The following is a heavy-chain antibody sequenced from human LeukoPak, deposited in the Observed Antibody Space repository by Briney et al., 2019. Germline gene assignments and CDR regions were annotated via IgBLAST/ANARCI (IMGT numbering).Heavy chain of an antibody. J-gene: IGHJ4*02. CDR1: GFTFDDYA. CDR3: AKDQRYSSGWYDIYYFDY. CDR2: ISGSGGST. V-gene: IGHV3-23*01. Sequence: GGSLRLSCAASGFTFDDYAMHWVRQAPGKGLEWVSAISGSGGSTYYADSVKGRFTISRDNSKNTLYLQMNSLRAEDTAVYYCAKDQRYSSGWYDIYYFDYWGQGTLVTVSS. D-gene: IGHD6-19*01.